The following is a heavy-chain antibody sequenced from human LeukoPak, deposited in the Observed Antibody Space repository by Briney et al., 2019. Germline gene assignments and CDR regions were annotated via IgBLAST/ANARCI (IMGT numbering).Heavy chain of an antibody. CDR2: INHSGST. V-gene: IGHV4-34*01. CDR1: GGSFSGYY. Sequence: SETLSLTCAVYGGSFSGYYWSWIRQPPGKVLEWIGEINHSGSTNYNPSLKSRVTISVDTSKNQFSLKLSSVTAADTAVYYCALAPQGGYYGDYWGQGTLVTVSS. D-gene: IGHD3-22*01. CDR3: ALAPQGGYYGDY. J-gene: IGHJ4*02.